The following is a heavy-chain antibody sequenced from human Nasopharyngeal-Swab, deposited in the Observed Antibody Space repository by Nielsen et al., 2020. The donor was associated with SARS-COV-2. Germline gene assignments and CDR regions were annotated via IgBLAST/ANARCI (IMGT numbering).Heavy chain of an antibody. V-gene: IGHV4-31*03. CDR1: GGSISSSSYY. J-gene: IGHJ6*02. D-gene: IGHD3-3*01. Sequence: SETLSLTCTVSGGSISSSSYYWSWIRQHPGKGLEWIGYIYYSGSTYYNPSLKSRVTISVDTSKNQFSLKLSSVTAADTAVYYCARDPGSDYDFWSGYYYGMDVWGQGTTVTVSS. CDR3: ARDPGSDYDFWSGYYYGMDV. CDR2: IYYSGST.